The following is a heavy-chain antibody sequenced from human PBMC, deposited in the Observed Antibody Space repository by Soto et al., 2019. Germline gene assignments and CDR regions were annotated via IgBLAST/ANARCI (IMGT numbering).Heavy chain of an antibody. Sequence: QVQLVQSGAEMKKPGASVKVSCKASGYTFTNYGISWVRQAPGQGLEWMGWISDFEGHVNYAQKFQGRVTLTIDTSTSTAYIELMSLTSDDPAIYYCAIDYDRLWENWFDPWGQGTLVTVSS. J-gene: IGHJ5*02. D-gene: IGHD1-26*01. CDR3: AIDYDRLWENWFDP. CDR1: GYTFTNYG. V-gene: IGHV1-18*01. CDR2: ISDFEGHV.